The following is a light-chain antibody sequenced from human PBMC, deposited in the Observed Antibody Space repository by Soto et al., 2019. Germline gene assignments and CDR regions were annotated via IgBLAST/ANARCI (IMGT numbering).Light chain of an antibody. CDR3: QLRSNWLFT. J-gene: IGKJ3*01. CDR1: QSINNY. Sequence: EIVLTQSPATLSLSPGERATLSCRASQSINNYLAWYQQKPGQAPRLLISDASNRATGIPARFSGSGSGTDFTLTISSLEPEDFAVYFCQLRSNWLFTFGPGTKVDIK. CDR2: DAS. V-gene: IGKV3-11*01.